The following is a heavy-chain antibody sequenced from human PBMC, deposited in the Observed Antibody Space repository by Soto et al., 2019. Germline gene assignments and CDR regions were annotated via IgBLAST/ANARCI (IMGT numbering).Heavy chain of an antibody. CDR3: ARTEDIVVVPAANRRENWFDP. Sequence: GESLKISCKGIGYRFSTYWIAWVRQMPGKGLEWMGTIFPDDSETRYSPTFQGQVTISADKSINTAYLQWSSLKASDTAMYYCARTEDIVVVPAANRRENWFDPWGQGTLVTVSS. J-gene: IGHJ5*02. CDR1: GYRFSTYW. V-gene: IGHV5-51*01. CDR2: IFPDDSET. D-gene: IGHD2-2*01.